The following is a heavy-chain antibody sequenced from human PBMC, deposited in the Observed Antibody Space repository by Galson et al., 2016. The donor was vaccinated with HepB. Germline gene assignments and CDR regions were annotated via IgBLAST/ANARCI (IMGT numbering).Heavy chain of an antibody. J-gene: IGHJ6*04. D-gene: IGHD4-17*01. CDR2: ISGSGGST. V-gene: IGHV3-23*01. CDR1: GLTFSSYA. CDR3: AKDVSYSDYGPYHYFYGLDV. Sequence: SLRLSCAASGLTFSSYAMNWVRQAPGEGLEWASSISGSGGSTYYADSVKGRFTISRDNSKNRPYLQMNSLRAEDTAIYYCAKDVSYSDYGPYHYFYGLDVWGKGTTVTVSS.